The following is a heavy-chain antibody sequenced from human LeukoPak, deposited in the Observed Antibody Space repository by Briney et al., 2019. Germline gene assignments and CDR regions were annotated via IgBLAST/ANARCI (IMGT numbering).Heavy chain of an antibody. Sequence: SEALSLTCTVSGGSISSYYWSWIRQPPGKGLEWIWYIYYSGSTNYNPSLKSRVTISVDTSKNQFSLKLSSVTAADTAVYYCARDSGSYLMGSFDYWGQGTLVTVSS. CDR1: GGSISSYY. D-gene: IGHD1-26*01. J-gene: IGHJ4*02. CDR2: IYYSGST. CDR3: ARDSGSYLMGSFDY. V-gene: IGHV4-59*01.